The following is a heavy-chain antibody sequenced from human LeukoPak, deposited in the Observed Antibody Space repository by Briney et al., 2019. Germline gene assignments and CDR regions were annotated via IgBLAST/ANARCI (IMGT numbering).Heavy chain of an antibody. J-gene: IGHJ4*02. V-gene: IGHV4-61*02. CDR3: ARDRAGNYFDY. Sequence: PSETLSLTCTVSGGSISSGRYYWSWIRQPAGKGLEWIGRIYTSGSTNYNPSLKSRVTISVDTSKNQFSLKLSSVTATDTAVYYCARDRAGNYFDYWGQGTLVTVSS. CDR2: IYTSGST. D-gene: IGHD6-13*01. CDR1: GGSISSGRYY.